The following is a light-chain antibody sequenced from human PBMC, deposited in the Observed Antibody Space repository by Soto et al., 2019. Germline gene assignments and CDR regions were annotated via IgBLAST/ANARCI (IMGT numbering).Light chain of an antibody. Sequence: DIQMTQSPSTLSASVGDRVTITCRASQSIGSWLAWYQQKPGKAPKLLIYDVSNLESGVPSRFSGSGSGTEFTLTISSLQPDDVATYYCQQYNTFWTFGQGTKVEIK. CDR3: QQYNTFWT. CDR2: DVS. CDR1: QSIGSW. J-gene: IGKJ1*01. V-gene: IGKV1-5*01.